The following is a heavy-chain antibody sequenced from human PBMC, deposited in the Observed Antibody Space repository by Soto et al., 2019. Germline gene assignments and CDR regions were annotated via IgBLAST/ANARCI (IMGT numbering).Heavy chain of an antibody. Sequence: SETLSLTCAVYGGSFSGYYWSWIRQPPGKGLEWIGEINHSGTTNYNPSLKSRVTISVDTSKNQFSLKLSTVTAADTAVYYCARGLDVMVRGVISGRYYYYGMEVWGQGTTVTVSS. J-gene: IGHJ6*02. CDR2: INHSGTT. D-gene: IGHD3-10*01. CDR1: GGSFSGYY. V-gene: IGHV4-34*01. CDR3: ARGLDVMVRGVISGRYYYYGMEV.